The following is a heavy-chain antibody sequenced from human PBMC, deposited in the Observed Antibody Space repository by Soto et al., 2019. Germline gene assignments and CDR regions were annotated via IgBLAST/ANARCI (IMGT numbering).Heavy chain of an antibody. CDR3: AKAKTTDGFYYYYGMDV. D-gene: IGHD1-1*01. J-gene: IGHJ6*02. CDR1: GFTFSSYA. V-gene: IGHV3-23*01. Sequence: HPGGSLRLSCAASGFTFSSYAMSWVRQAPGKGLEWVSAISGSGGSTYYADSVKGRFTISRDNSKNTLYLQMNSLRAEDTAVYYFAKAKTTDGFYYYYGMDVWGQGTTVTVSS. CDR2: ISGSGGST.